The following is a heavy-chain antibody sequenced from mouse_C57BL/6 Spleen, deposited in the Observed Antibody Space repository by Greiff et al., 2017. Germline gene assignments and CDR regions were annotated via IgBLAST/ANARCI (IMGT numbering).Heavy chain of an antibody. CDR2: ISSGGDYI. Sequence: DVTLVESGEGLVKPGGSLKLSCAASGFTFSSYAMSWVRQTPEKRLAWVAYISSGGDYIYYADTVKGRFTISRDNARNTLYLQMSSLKSEDTAMYYCTRIEYYFDYWGQGTTLTVSS. CDR3: TRIEYYFDY. CDR1: GFTFSSYA. J-gene: IGHJ2*01. V-gene: IGHV5-9-1*02.